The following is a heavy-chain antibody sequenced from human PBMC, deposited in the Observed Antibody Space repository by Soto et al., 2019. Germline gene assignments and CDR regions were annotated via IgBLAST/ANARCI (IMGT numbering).Heavy chain of an antibody. V-gene: IGHV3-7*01. Sequence: PGGSLRLSCAPSGFTFSLYWMSWVRQAPGKGLEWVANIKQDGSQKYYVDSVKGRFTISRDNAKNSVYLQMNSRRAEDAAVYYCARIGYSSSSFDYWGQGALVNVSS. CDR1: GFTFSLYW. CDR2: IKQDGSQK. J-gene: IGHJ4*02. CDR3: ARIGYSSSSFDY. D-gene: IGHD6-6*01.